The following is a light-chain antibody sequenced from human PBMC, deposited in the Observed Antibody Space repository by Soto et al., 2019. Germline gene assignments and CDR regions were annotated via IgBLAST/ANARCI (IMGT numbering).Light chain of an antibody. CDR3: QQNGDYSRT. Sequence: DIQMTQSPSTLSASGGDRVTITCRASQSISNGLAWYQQKPGKAPKLLIYKASSLESGVPSRFSGSGSGTEFTLTISSLQPDDVATYYCQQNGDYSRTFGQGTKVEIK. CDR1: QSISNG. J-gene: IGKJ1*01. CDR2: KAS. V-gene: IGKV1-5*03.